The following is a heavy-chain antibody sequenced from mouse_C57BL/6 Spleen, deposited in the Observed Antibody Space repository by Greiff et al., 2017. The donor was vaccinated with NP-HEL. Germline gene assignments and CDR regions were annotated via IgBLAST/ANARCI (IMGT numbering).Heavy chain of an antibody. V-gene: IGHV3-6*01. J-gene: IGHJ4*01. CDR2: ISYDGSN. CDR3: ARDPYDYDGAMDY. CDR1: GYSITSGYY. Sequence: VQLKESGPGLVKPSQSLSLTCSVTGYSITSGYYWNWIRQFPGNKLEWMGYISYDGSNNYNPSLKNRISITRDTSKNQFFLKLNSVTTEDTATYYCARDPYDYDGAMDYWGQGTSVTVSS. D-gene: IGHD2-4*01.